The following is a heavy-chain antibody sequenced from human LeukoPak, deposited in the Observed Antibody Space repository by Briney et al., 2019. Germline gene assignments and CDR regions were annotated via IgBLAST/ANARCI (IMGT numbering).Heavy chain of an antibody. V-gene: IGHV3-23*01. J-gene: IGHJ4*02. CDR2: ISGSGSST. Sequence: PGGSLRLSCAASGFTFNIYAMNWVRQASGRGLEGVSTISGSGSSTYYADSVKGRFTISRDNSKNTLYLQMNSLRAEDTAVYFCAKDQHGYDKPIDYWGQGTLVTVSS. CDR3: AKDQHGYDKPIDY. CDR1: GFTFNIYA. D-gene: IGHD5-12*01.